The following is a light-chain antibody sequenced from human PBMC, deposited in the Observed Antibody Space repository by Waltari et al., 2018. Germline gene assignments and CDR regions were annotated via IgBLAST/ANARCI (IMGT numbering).Light chain of an antibody. CDR2: NSS. CDR1: QNVDTS. CDR3: QQRNTWPPYT. J-gene: IGKJ2*01. V-gene: IGKV3-11*01. Sequence: DIVLTQSPVTLSLSPGERATLFCGASQNVDTSLAWSQQKPGQAPRLLIYNSSHRASGVPARFSGGGSGTDFTLTISSVEPEDIAIYYCQQRNTWPPYTFGQGTKLELK.